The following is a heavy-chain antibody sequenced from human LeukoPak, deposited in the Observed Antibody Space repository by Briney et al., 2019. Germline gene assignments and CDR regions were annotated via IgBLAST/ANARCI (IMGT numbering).Heavy chain of an antibody. Sequence: SETLSRTFTVSAGSISSGGYYWSWIRQHPGKGLEWIGYIYYSGSTYYNPSLKSRVTISVDTSKNQFSLKLSSVTAADTAVYYCARGRVTTVAINWGQGTLVTVSS. CDR2: IYYSGST. J-gene: IGHJ4*02. CDR3: ARGRVTTVAIN. CDR1: AGSISSGGYY. V-gene: IGHV4-31*03. D-gene: IGHD4-23*01.